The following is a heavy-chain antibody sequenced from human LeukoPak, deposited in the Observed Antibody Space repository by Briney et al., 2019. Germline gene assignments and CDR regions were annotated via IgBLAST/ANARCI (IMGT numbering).Heavy chain of an antibody. Sequence: GGSLRLSCAASGFTFSSYAMSWVRQAPGKGLEWVSAISGSGGSTYYADSVKGRFTISRDNSKNTLYLQMNSLRAEDTAVYYCAKSHDFWCGYSEGPWFDPWGQGTLVTVSS. D-gene: IGHD3-3*01. V-gene: IGHV3-23*01. J-gene: IGHJ5*02. CDR2: ISGSGGST. CDR3: AKSHDFWCGYSEGPWFDP. CDR1: GFTFSSYA.